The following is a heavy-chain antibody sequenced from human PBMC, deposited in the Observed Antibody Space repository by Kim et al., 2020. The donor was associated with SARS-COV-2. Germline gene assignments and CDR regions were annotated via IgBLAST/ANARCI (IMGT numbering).Heavy chain of an antibody. J-gene: IGHJ6*01. Sequence: SVKVSCKASGGTFSTYAIRWVRQAPGQGLEWMGGIIPILGTVKYAQKFQGRVTITADESTSTAYMELSRLRSEDTAVYYCARESIGDTVTTNNDYYGMD. V-gene: IGHV1-69*13. D-gene: IGHD5-12*01. CDR1: GGTFSTYA. CDR2: IIPILGTV. CDR3: ARESIGDTVTTNNDYYGMD.